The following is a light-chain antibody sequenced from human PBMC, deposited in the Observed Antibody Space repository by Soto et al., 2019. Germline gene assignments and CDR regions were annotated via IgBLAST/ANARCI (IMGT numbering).Light chain of an antibody. CDR1: QSINNN. Sequence: IVMAQSPATLSVSPGGRVPISCRASQSINNNLAWYQQKPGQAPRLIIYAASTRATGLPVRFGGSGSRTEFTLTITSLQSEDFAVYHCQQYNDWPWTFGQGTKVDIK. CDR2: AAS. CDR3: QQYNDWPWT. V-gene: IGKV3-15*01. J-gene: IGKJ1*01.